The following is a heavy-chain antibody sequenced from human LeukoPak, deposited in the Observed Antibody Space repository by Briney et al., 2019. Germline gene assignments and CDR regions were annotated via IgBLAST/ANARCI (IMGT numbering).Heavy chain of an antibody. CDR3: AKGVDIGVPWILGY. D-gene: IGHD5-18*01. J-gene: IGHJ4*02. V-gene: IGHV3-30*18. Sequence: PGRSLRLSCAASGFTFDDYAMHWARQAPGKGLEWVALLSYDGYDVYYADSVKGRFTISRDGSKNTLYLQMNSLKTEDTAVYYCAKGVDIGVPWILGYWGQGTLVTVSS. CDR1: GFTFDDYA. CDR2: LSYDGYDV.